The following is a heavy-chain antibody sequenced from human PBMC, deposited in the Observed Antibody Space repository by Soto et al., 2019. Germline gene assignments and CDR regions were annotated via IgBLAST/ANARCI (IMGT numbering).Heavy chain of an antibody. CDR1: GFTFSSYA. D-gene: IGHD2-21*02. CDR3: ARDGVYCGGDCYYIFDY. Sequence: QVQLVESGGGVVQPGRSLRLFWAASGFTFSSYAMHWVRQAPGKGLEWVAVISYDGSNKYYADSVKGRFTISRDNSKNTLYLQMNSLRAEDTAVYYCARDGVYCGGDCYYIFDYWGQGTLVTVSS. CDR2: ISYDGSNK. J-gene: IGHJ4*02. V-gene: IGHV3-30-3*01.